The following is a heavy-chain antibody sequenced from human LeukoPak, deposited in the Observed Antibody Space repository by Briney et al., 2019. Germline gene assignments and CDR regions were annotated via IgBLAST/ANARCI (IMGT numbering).Heavy chain of an antibody. CDR1: GFSLSSSGVG. CDR3: AHRRGTYYFQY. J-gene: IGHJ4*02. V-gene: IGHV2-5*02. CDR2: IYWDDDK. Sequence: SGPTLVKPTQTLTLTCTFSGFSLSSSGVGVGWIRQPPGKALEWLALIYWDDDKRYSPSLKSRLTITKDTSKNQVVLTMTNMDPVDTATYYGAHRRGTYYFQYWGQGTLVTVSS. D-gene: IGHD1-26*01.